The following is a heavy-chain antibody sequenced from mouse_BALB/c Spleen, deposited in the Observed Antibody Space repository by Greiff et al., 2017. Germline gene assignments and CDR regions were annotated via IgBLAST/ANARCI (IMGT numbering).Heavy chain of an antibody. J-gene: IGHJ4*01. CDR3: AREYGYLDY. V-gene: IGHV1S29*02. Sequence: EVQLQESGPELVKPGASVKISCKASGYTFTDYNMHWVKQSHGKSLEWIGYIYPYNGGTGYNQKFKSKATLTVDNSSSTAYMELRSLTSEDSAVYYCAREYGYLDYWGQGTSVTVSS. D-gene: IGHD2-10*02. CDR2: IYPYNGGT. CDR1: GYTFTDYN.